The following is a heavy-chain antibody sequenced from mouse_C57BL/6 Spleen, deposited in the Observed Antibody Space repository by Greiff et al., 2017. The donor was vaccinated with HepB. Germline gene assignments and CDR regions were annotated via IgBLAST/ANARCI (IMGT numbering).Heavy chain of an antibody. CDR2: INPSSGYT. CDR1: GYTFTSYT. V-gene: IGHV1-4*01. J-gene: IGHJ1*03. D-gene: IGHD3-3*01. CDR3: ARGGRSWYFDV. Sequence: QVQLQQSGAELARPGASVKMSCKASGYTFTSYTMHWVKQRPGQGLEWIGYINPSSGYTKYNQKFKDKATLTADKSSSTAYMQLSSLTSEDSAVYYCARGGRSWYFDVWGTGTTVTVSS.